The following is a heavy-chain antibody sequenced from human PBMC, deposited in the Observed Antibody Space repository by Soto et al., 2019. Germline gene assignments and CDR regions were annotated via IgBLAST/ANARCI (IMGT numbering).Heavy chain of an antibody. J-gene: IGHJ5*02. V-gene: IGHV3-53*04. D-gene: IGHD6-13*01. CDR1: GFTVSSNY. CDR2: IYTDGST. Sequence: EVQVVESGGGLVQPGGSLRRSCAASGFTVSSNYMTWVRQAPGKGLEWVSVIYTDGSTYYADSVKGRFTISRHNSKNTLFLQMNSPRAEETAVYYCARVGYSLNWPLLFNWFDLWGQGTPVTVSS. CDR3: ARVGYSLNWPLLFNWFDL.